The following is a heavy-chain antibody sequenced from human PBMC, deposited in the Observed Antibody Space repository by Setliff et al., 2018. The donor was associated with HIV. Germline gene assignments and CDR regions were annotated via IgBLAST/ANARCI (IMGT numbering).Heavy chain of an antibody. Sequence: PGGSLRLSCAASGFTFTNAWMSWIRQAPGKGLEWVGRIQRKTDGESTDYAAPVKGRFTISRDYSKNTLFLQMNSLKAEDTAMYYCTKGRTYYGILTGRKTNDYWGQGTLVTVSS. CDR2: IQRKTDGEST. CDR1: GFTFTNAW. D-gene: IGHD3-9*01. V-gene: IGHV3-15*01. J-gene: IGHJ4*02. CDR3: TKGRTYYGILTGRKTNDY.